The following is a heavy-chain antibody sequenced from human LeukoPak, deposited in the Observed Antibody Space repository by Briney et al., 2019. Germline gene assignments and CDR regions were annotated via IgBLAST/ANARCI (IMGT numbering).Heavy chain of an antibody. Sequence: PGGSLRLSCAASGFTFSSYEMNWVRQAPGKGLEWVSYISSSGSTIYYADSVKGRFTISRDNAKNSLYLQMNSLRAEDTAVYYCAREAVVTPNVDYWGQGTLVTVSS. D-gene: IGHD4-23*01. CDR2: ISSSGSTI. V-gene: IGHV3-48*03. CDR3: AREAVVTPNVDY. CDR1: GFTFSSYE. J-gene: IGHJ4*02.